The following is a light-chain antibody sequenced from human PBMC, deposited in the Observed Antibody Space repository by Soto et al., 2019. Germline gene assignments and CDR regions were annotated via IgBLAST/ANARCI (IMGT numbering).Light chain of an antibody. CDR2: DAS. CDR1: QSVKSY. CDR3: QHYNSYSEA. J-gene: IGKJ1*01. V-gene: IGKV1-5*01. Sequence: DIQMTQSPSTLSASVVDRVTITCLASQSVKSYLAWYQQKPGKAPNLLIYDASNLQSGVPSRFSGSGSGTEFTLTISNLQPDDFATYYCQHYNSYSEAFGQGTKVDIK.